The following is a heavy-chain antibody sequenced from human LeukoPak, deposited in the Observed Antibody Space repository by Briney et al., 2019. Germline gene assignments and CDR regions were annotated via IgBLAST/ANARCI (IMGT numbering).Heavy chain of an antibody. CDR3: ARSVLGYCSSTSCYPYYCYYMDV. CDR1: GYTFTSYY. Sequence: ASVKVSCKASGYTFTSYYMHWVRQAPGQGLEWMGIINPSGGSTSYAQKFQGRVTMTRDTSTSTVYVELSSLRSEDTAVYYCARSVLGYCSSTSCYPYYCYYMDVWGKGTTVTVSS. J-gene: IGHJ6*03. D-gene: IGHD2-2*01. CDR2: INPSGGST. V-gene: IGHV1-46*01.